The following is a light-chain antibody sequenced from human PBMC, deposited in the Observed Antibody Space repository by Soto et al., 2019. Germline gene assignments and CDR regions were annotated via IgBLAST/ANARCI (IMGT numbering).Light chain of an antibody. Sequence: QSARTQPASGSGSPGQSITISCTGTSSDVGGYNYVSWYQQPPGKAPKLMISDVSNRPSGVSNRFSGSKSGNTASLTISGIKSEDGADYLCSSYPSRNTRVFGTGTKVTVL. CDR3: SSYPSRNTRV. CDR2: DVS. CDR1: SSDVGGYNY. J-gene: IGLJ1*01. V-gene: IGLV2-14*01.